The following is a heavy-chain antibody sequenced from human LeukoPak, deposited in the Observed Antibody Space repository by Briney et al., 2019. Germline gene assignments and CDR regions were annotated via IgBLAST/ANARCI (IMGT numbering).Heavy chain of an antibody. CDR2: INANSGTT. Sequence: GGSLRLSCAASGFAFSSYAMSWLRQPPGKGLEWVSTINANSGTTSYAASVRGRFTISRDNSKNTLYLQVNALRADGPATYYCAKPVSGGLAVTADWFHPWGQGTLVVVSS. CDR3: AKPVSGGLAVTADWFHP. J-gene: IGHJ5*01. CDR1: GFAFSSYA. V-gene: IGHV3-23*01. D-gene: IGHD6-19*01.